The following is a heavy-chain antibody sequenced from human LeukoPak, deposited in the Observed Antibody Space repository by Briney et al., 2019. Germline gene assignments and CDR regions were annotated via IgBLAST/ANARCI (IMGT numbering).Heavy chain of an antibody. J-gene: IGHJ4*02. CDR1: GYTFTTYY. CDR2: INPTGGST. V-gene: IGHV1-46*01. Sequence: ASVKVSCKASGYTFTTYYMHWVRQAPGQGLEWMGIINPTGGSTGYAQKFQGRVTMTRDTSTSTVYMELSSLISDDTAVYYCAREYAGSALDYWGQGTLVTVSS. CDR3: AREYAGSALDY. D-gene: IGHD2-8*01.